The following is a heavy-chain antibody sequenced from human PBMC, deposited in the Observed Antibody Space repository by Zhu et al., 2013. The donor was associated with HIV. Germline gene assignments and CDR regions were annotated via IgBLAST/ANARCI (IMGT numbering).Heavy chain of an antibody. J-gene: IGHJ3*02. Sequence: QVQLVQSGAEVKKPGASVKVSCKASGYTFTSYGISWVRQAPGQGLEWMGWISAYNGNTNYAQKLQGRVTMTTDTSTSTAYMELRSLRSDDTAVYYCARDQTDIVVVPVAHPTQIKTTVTNEYGFDIWGQGTMVTSLQ. D-gene: IGHD2-2*01. V-gene: IGHV1-18*01. CDR1: GYTFTSYG. CDR3: ARDQTDIVVVPVAHPTQIKTTVTNEYGFDI. CDR2: ISAYNGNT.